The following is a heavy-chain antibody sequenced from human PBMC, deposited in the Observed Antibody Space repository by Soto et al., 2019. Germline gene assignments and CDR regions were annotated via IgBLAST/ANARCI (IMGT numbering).Heavy chain of an antibody. V-gene: IGHV1-2*02. CDR2: INPNSGGT. CDR1: GYTFTSYG. Sequence: ASVKVSCKASGYTFTSYGISWVRQAPGQGLEWMGWINPNSGGTNYAQKFQGRVTMTRDTSISTAYMELSRLRSDDTAVYYCARDSTIPAGWFDPWGQGTLVTVSS. CDR3: ARDSTIPAGWFDP. D-gene: IGHD2-21*01. J-gene: IGHJ5*02.